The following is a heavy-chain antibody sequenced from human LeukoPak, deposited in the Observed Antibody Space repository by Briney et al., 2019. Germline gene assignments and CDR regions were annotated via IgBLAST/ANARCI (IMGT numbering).Heavy chain of an antibody. CDR3: ATSADGSYYLY. Sequence: ASVKVSCKVSGYTLTQLSVHWVRQAPGKGLEWRGGFDVEDGETIYAQKFQGRVTLTEDTSTDTAYMELSSLRSEDTAVYYCATSADGSYYLYWGQGTLVTVSS. V-gene: IGHV1-24*01. D-gene: IGHD1-26*01. J-gene: IGHJ4*02. CDR2: FDVEDGET. CDR1: GYTLTQLS.